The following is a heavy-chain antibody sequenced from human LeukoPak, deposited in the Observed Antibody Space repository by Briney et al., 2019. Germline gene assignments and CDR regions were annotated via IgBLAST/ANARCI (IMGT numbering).Heavy chain of an antibody. D-gene: IGHD5-18*01. J-gene: IGHJ4*02. CDR2: ISSSSSYI. Sequence: GGSLTLSCAASGFTFSSYSMNWVRQAPGKGLEWVASISSSSSYIYYAHSVKGRFTITRDNSMNSAYLEMNSLRTEDTAVYYCARVRGNIKLWLPDYFDYWGQGTLVTVSS. V-gene: IGHV3-21*01. CDR3: ARVRGNIKLWLPDYFDY. CDR1: GFTFSSYS.